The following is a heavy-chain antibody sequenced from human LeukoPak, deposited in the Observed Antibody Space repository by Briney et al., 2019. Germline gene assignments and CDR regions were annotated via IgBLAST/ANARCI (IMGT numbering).Heavy chain of an antibody. CDR1: RFTFSSYG. CDR3: ARAAYDSSGYLTL. D-gene: IGHD3-22*01. J-gene: IGHJ4*02. CDR2: IWYDGTNK. Sequence: GRSLRLSCAASRFTFSSYGMHWVRQAPGKGLEWVAVIWYDGTNKYYADSVKGRFTISRDNSKNTLFLQMNILRAEDTAVYYCARAAYDSSGYLTLWGQGTLVAVSS. V-gene: IGHV3-33*01.